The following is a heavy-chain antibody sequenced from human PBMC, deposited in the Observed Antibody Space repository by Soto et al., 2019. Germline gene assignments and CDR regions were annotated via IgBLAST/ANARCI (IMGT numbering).Heavy chain of an antibody. D-gene: IGHD5-18*01. CDR2: ISSNGGST. Sequence: PGGSLRLSCSASGFTFGSYALHWVRQAPGKGLEYVSAISSNGGSTYYADSVKGRFTISRDNSKNTLYLQMSSLRAEDTAVYYCVEDLTAGRGYRPLFDYWGQGTLVTVSS. J-gene: IGHJ4*02. CDR1: GFTFGSYA. CDR3: VEDLTAGRGYRPLFDY. V-gene: IGHV3-64D*08.